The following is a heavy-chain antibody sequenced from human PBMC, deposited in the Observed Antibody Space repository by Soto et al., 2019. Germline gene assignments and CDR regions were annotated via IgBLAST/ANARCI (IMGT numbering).Heavy chain of an antibody. CDR1: GFIFSAFG. CDR3: ARGMYRNWLDP. D-gene: IGHD2-2*01. V-gene: IGHV3-33*01. J-gene: IGHJ5*02. Sequence: QVQLVESGGGVVQPGKSLQLSCAASGFIFSAFGMHWVRQAPGKGLEWVAVIWFDGSTRHYADSVRGRFTISRDNSNNTMYLHMNSLSNDDTRTYYCARGMYRNWLDPWGQGTLVTVSS. CDR2: IWFDGSTR.